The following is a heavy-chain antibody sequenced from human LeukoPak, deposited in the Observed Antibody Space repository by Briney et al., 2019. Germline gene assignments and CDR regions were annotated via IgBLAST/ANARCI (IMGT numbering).Heavy chain of an antibody. CDR1: GYTFTSYG. Sequence: PLASVKVSCKASGYTFTSYGISWARQAPGQGLEWMGGIIPIFGTANYAQKFQGRVTITTDESTSTAYMELSSLRSEDTAVYYCARGDYDFWSGLPGAFDIWGQGTMVTVSS. V-gene: IGHV1-69*05. J-gene: IGHJ3*02. CDR3: ARGDYDFWSGLPGAFDI. CDR2: IIPIFGTA. D-gene: IGHD3-3*01.